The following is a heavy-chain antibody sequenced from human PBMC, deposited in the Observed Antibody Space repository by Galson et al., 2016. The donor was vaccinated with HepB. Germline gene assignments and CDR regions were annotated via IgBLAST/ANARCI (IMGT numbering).Heavy chain of an antibody. CDR3: ARGYGGYDHYGMDV. Sequence: SETLSLTCTVSGDSVNIGTFYWSWIRQPPGKGLEWLGYVHYSGSTTYNPPLKSRVTISVDTSKNQFSLKLSSMTAADTAVYYCARGYGGYDHYGMDVWGQGTTVTVSS. CDR1: GDSVNIGTFY. J-gene: IGHJ6*02. D-gene: IGHD5-12*01. CDR2: VHYSGST. V-gene: IGHV4-61*01.